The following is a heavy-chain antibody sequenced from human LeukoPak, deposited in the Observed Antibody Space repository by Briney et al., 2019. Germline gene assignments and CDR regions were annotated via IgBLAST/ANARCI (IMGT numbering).Heavy chain of an antibody. CDR1: GGSFSGYY. D-gene: IGHD1-26*01. V-gene: IGHV4-34*01. CDR3: ARIIVGATSYFDY. J-gene: IGHJ4*02. CDR2: INHSGST. Sequence: SETLSLTCAVYGGSFSGYYWSWIRQPPGKGLEWIGEINHSGSTNYNPSLKSRVTISVDTFKNQFSLKLTSVTAADTAMYYCARIIVGATSYFDYWGQGTLATVSS.